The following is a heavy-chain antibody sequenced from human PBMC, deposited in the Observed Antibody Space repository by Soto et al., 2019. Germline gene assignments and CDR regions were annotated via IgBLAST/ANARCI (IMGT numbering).Heavy chain of an antibody. CDR3: AKAPYSSTHYWFDP. V-gene: IGHV3-23*01. CDR1: GFTFSSYA. J-gene: IGHJ5*02. Sequence: PGGSLRLSCAASGFTFSSYAMSWVRQAPGKGLEWVSAISGSGGSTYYADSVKGRFTISRDNSKNTPYLQMNSLRAEDTAVYYCAKAPYSSTHYWFDPWGQGTLVTVSS. D-gene: IGHD6-13*01. CDR2: ISGSGGST.